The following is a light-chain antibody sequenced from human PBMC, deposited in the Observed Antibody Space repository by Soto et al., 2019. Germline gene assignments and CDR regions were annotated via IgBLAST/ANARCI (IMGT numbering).Light chain of an antibody. CDR2: DAS. J-gene: IGKJ1*01. V-gene: IGKV1-5*01. Sequence: DIQMTQSPSTLSASVGDRVTITCRASQSISSWLAWYQQKPGKAPKLLIYDASSLESGVPSRFSGSGSGTEFTLTISSLQPDAFATYYCQQYNSYSRFGQGTKVEIK. CDR3: QQYNSYSR. CDR1: QSISSW.